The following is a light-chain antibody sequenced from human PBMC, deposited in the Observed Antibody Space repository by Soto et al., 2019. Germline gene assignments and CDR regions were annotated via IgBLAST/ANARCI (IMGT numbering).Light chain of an antibody. Sequence: IVMTQSPATLSVSPGERATLSCRASQSVSSNLAWYQQKPGQAPRLLIYHASTRATGIPARFSGSGSGTDFTLTISSLQSEDFAVYYCQHYNNWPPWTFGQGTKVEIK. CDR2: HAS. CDR3: QHYNNWPPWT. CDR1: QSVSSN. J-gene: IGKJ1*01. V-gene: IGKV3-15*01.